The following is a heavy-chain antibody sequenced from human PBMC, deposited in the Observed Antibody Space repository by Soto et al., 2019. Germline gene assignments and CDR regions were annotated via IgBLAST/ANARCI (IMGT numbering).Heavy chain of an antibody. J-gene: IGHJ6*02. Sequence: EVQLVESGGGLVQPGGSLRLSCAASGFTFSNYDMHWVRQTPGKGLEWVSVIGTAGATYYPGSVKGRFTISRENAKNSLYLQMNSLRAGDTAVYYCARGGSGRSRYYYCYEMDVWGQGTTVTVSS. V-gene: IGHV3-13*04. CDR1: GFTFSNYD. CDR2: IGTAGAT. D-gene: IGHD2-15*01. CDR3: ARGGSGRSRYYYCYEMDV.